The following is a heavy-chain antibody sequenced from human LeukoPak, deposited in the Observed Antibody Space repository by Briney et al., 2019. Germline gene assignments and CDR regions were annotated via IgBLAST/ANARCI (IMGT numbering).Heavy chain of an antibody. D-gene: IGHD1-26*01. CDR3: AKEGLLGGYFFDL. V-gene: IGHV3-23*01. CDR2: VGGRGGDRT. J-gene: IGHJ4*02. CDR1: GFPFSRHS. Sequence: PGGSLRLFCAASGFPFSRHSMAWVRQAPGRGLDWVSTVGGRGGDRTFYADSVKGRFTVSRDNSRDTVYLQMNNLGADDTAIYYCAKEGLLGGYFFDLWGQGAPVTVSS.